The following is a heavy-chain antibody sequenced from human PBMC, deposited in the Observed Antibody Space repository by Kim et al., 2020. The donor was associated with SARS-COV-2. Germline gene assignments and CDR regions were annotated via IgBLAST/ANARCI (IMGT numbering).Heavy chain of an antibody. V-gene: IGHV4-34*01. D-gene: IGHD1-7*01. Sequence: SETLSLTCAVYGGSFSGYYWSWIRQPPGKGLEWIGEINHSGSTNYNPSLKSRVTISVDTSQNQFSLKLSSVTAADTAVSYCARGRNITGTTCTGHLGYWGPATLVTVSS. J-gene: IGHJ4*02. CDR2: INHSGST. CDR3: ARGRNITGTTCTGHLGY. CDR1: GGSFSGYY.